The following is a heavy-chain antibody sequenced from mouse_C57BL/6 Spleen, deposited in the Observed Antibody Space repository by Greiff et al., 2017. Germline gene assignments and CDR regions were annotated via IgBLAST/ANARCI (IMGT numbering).Heavy chain of an antibody. D-gene: IGHD1-1*01. CDR1: GYTFTDYE. V-gene: IGHV1-15*01. J-gene: IGHJ1*03. Sequence: VKLMESGAELVRPGASVTLSCKASGYTFTDYEMHWVKQTPLHGLEWIGAIDPETGGTAYNQKFKGKAILTADKSSSTAYMELRSLTSEDSAVYYCTRYYGSSTRYFDVWGTGTTVTVSS. CDR2: IDPETGGT. CDR3: TRYYGSSTRYFDV.